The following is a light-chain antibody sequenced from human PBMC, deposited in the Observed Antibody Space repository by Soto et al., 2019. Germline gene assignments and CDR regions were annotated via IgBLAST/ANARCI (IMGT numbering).Light chain of an antibody. CDR1: SSDLGAYNF. V-gene: IGLV2-8*01. Sequence: QSALTQPPSASGSPGQSVTISCSGTSSDLGAYNFVSWYQQHPGKAPKLILYEVNKRPSGVPDRFSGSKSGNTASLTVSGLQAEDEADDYCTSYAGSNNYVFGTGTKVTVL. CDR3: TSYAGSNNYV. J-gene: IGLJ1*01. CDR2: EVN.